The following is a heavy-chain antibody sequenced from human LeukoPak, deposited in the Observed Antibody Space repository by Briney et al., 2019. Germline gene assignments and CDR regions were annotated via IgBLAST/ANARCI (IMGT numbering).Heavy chain of an antibody. CDR2: NTPIFGMA. CDR3: ARAGVFYGDPQEYYYGMDV. J-gene: IGHJ6*02. CDR1: GGTFSSYA. V-gene: IGHV1-69*04. D-gene: IGHD4-17*01. Sequence: GASVKVSCKASGGTFSSYAVSWVRQAPGQGPEWMGRNTPIFGMANYAQRLQGRVTITADKSTSTVYMELSSLRSEDTAVYYCARAGVFYGDPQEYYYGMDVWGQGTTVTVSS.